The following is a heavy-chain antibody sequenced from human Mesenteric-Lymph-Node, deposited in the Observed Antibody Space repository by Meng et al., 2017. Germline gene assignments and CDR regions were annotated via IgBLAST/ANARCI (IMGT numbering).Heavy chain of an antibody. J-gene: IGHJ3*02. V-gene: IGHV3-74*01. CDR3: ARASRGIAVAGINAFDI. Sequence: GGSLRLSCAASGFTFSSYWMHWVRQAPGKGLVWVSRINSDGSSTSYADSVKGRFTISRDNAKNTLYLQMNSLRAEDTAVYYCARASRGIAVAGINAFDIWGQGTMVTVSS. CDR2: INSDGSST. CDR1: GFTFSSYW. D-gene: IGHD6-19*01.